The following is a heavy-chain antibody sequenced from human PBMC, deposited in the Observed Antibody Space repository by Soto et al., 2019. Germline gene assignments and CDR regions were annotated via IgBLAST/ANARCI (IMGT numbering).Heavy chain of an antibody. CDR3: ARDQRHLRAGYSDY. D-gene: IGHD5-12*01. CDR1: GFTFSSHS. Sequence: EVYLVESGGGLVKPGGSLRLSCAASGFTFSSHSMNWVRQAPGKGLEWVASIGDIPTYIYYAGSVKGRFTVSRDNAKNSLYLQMDSLRAEDTAVYYCARDQRHLRAGYSDYWGQGTLVTVSS. V-gene: IGHV3-21*01. J-gene: IGHJ4*02. CDR2: IGDIPTYI.